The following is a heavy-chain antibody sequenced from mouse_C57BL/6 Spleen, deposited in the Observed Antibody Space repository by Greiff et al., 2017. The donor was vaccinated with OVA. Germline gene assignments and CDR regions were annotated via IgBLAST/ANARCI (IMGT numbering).Heavy chain of an antibody. CDR3: ARIGYYSFAY. CDR2: INPNNGGT. Sequence: EVKLQQSGPELVKPGASVKISCKASGYTFTDYYMNWVKQSHGKSLEWIGDINPNNGGTSYNQKFKGKATLTVDKSSSTAYMELRSLTSEDSAVYYCARIGYYSFAYWGQGTLVTVSA. D-gene: IGHD2-3*01. J-gene: IGHJ3*01. CDR1: GYTFTDYY. V-gene: IGHV1-26*01.